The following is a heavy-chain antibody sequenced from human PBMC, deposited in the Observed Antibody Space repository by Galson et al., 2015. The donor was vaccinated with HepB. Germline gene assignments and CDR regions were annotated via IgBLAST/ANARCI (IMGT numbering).Heavy chain of an antibody. J-gene: IGHJ6*02. V-gene: IGHV3-30*03. Sequence: SLRLSCAASGFTFSSYWMSWVRQAPGKGLEWVAVISYDGSNKYYADSVKGRFTISRDNSKNTLYLQMNSLRAEDTAVYYCARKFTPYSSGWYEFFRFYYYYGMDVWGQGTTVTVSS. CDR3: ARKFTPYSSGWYEFFRFYYYYGMDV. CDR1: GFTFSSYW. D-gene: IGHD6-19*01. CDR2: ISYDGSNK.